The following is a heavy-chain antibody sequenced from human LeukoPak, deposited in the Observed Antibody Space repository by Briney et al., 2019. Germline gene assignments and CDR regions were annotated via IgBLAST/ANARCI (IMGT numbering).Heavy chain of an antibody. CDR3: AGQSIAARTFDY. CDR2: IYYSGST. D-gene: IGHD6-6*01. V-gene: IGHV4-59*08. Sequence: SETLSLTCTVSGGSISSYYWSWIRQPPGKGLEWIGYIYYSGSTNYNPSLKSRVTISVDTSKNQFSLKLCSVTAADTAVYYCAGQSIAARTFDYWGQGTLVTVSS. CDR1: GGSISSYY. J-gene: IGHJ4*02.